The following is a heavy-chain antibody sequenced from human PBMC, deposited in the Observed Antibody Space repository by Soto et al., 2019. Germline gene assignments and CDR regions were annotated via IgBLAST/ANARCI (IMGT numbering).Heavy chain of an antibody. D-gene: IGHD2-15*01. CDR2: IIPIFGTS. J-gene: IGHJ6*02. V-gene: IGHV1-69*05. CDR3: AGGGVVVDRLVYYGMAA. Sequence: QVQLVQSGAEVKKPGSSVKVSCKASAGTFSNYAISWVRQAPGQGLEWMGDIIPIFGTSNYAQSFQGRVTITTGESTRXXYVELSSLRSEDTAVYYCAGGGVVVDRLVYYGMAAWGQGTTVTVSS. CDR1: AGTFSNYA.